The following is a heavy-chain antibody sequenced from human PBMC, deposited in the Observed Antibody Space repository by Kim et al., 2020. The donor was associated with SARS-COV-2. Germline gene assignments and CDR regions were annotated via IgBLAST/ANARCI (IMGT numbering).Heavy chain of an antibody. CDR1: GGSFSGYY. CDR2: INHSGST. CDR3: ARLIVVVPAAKGWFDP. V-gene: IGHV4-34*01. D-gene: IGHD2-2*01. Sequence: SETLSLTCAVYGGSFSGYYWSWIRQPPGKGLEWIGEINHSGSTNYNPSLKSRVTISVDTSKNQFSLKLSSVTAADTAVYYCARLIVVVPAAKGWFDPWGQGTLVTVSS. J-gene: IGHJ5*02.